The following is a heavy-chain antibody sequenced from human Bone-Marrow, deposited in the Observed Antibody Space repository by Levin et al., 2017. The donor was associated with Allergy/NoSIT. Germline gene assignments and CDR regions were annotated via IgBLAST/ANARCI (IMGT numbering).Heavy chain of an antibody. CDR3: ARGQDGSGSYYNVIDWFDP. D-gene: IGHD3-10*01. CDR2: IYYSGST. CDR1: GGSVSSGSYY. J-gene: IGHJ5*02. V-gene: IGHV4-61*01. Sequence: SETLSLTCTVSGGSVSSGSYYWSWIRQPPGKGLEWIGYIYYSGSTNYNPSLKSRVTISVDTSKNQFSLKLSSVTAADTAVYYCARGQDGSGSYYNVIDWFDPWGQGTLVTVSS.